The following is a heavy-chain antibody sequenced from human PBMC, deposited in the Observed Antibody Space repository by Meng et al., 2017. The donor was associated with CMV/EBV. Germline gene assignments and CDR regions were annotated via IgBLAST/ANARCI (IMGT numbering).Heavy chain of an antibody. D-gene: IGHD4-11*01. CDR2: IFSNDEK. V-gene: IGHV2-26*01. J-gene: IGHJ6*02. Sequence: SGPTLLKPTETLTLTCTVSGFSLSNARMGVSWIRQPPGKALEWLAHIFSNDEKSYSTSLKSRLTISKDTSKSQVVLTMTNMDPVDTATYYCARIYSNYYYGMDVWGQGTTVTVSS. CDR3: ARIYSNYYYGMDV. CDR1: GFSLSNARMG.